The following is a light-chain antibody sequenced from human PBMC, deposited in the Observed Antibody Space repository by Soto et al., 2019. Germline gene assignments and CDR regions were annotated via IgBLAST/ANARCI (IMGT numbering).Light chain of an antibody. J-gene: IGKJ4*01. CDR1: QSVSSN. Sequence: EIVMTQSPATLSVSPGERATLSCRASQSVSSNLAWYQQKPGQAPRLLIYGASTRATGIPARFSGSGSGTEFTLTISSLQSEEFAVYYCQQYNNWLGLTFGGGTKVELK. V-gene: IGKV3-15*01. CDR2: GAS. CDR3: QQYNNWLGLT.